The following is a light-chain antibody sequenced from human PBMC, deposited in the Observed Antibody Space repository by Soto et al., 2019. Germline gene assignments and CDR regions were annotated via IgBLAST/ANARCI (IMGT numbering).Light chain of an antibody. Sequence: QSVLTQPPSASGTPGQRVTISCSGSSSNIGSNTVNWYQQLPGTAPKLLIYSNNQRPSVVPDRFSGSKSGTSASLAISGLQSEDEADYYCAAWDDSLNGAVFGGCTQLTVL. CDR2: SNN. CDR1: SSNIGSNT. V-gene: IGLV1-44*01. CDR3: AAWDDSLNGAV. J-gene: IGLJ7*01.